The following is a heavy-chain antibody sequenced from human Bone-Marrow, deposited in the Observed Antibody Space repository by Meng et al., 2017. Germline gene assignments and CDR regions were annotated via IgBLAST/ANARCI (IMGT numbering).Heavy chain of an antibody. Sequence: SETLSLTCTVSGYSISRGFYWGWIRQPPGKGLEWIGRIYHSGSTYYNSSLRSRVTISADTSKNQFSLKVRSVTAADTAVYYCARAGVGASRGYYFDYWGQGTLVTVSS. CDR2: IYHSGST. J-gene: IGHJ4*02. CDR1: GYSISRGFY. V-gene: IGHV4-38-2*02. D-gene: IGHD1-26*01. CDR3: ARAGVGASRGYYFDY.